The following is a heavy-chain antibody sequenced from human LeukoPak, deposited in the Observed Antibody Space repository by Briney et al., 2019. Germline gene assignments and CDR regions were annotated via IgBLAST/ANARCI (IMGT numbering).Heavy chain of an antibody. CDR3: ARATTAMVTGY. CDR2: IYYSGST. Sequence: SETLSLTCTVSGGSISSYYWSWIRQPPGKGLEWIGSIYYSGSTYYNPSLKSRVTISVDTSKNQFSLKLSSVTAADTAAYYCARATTAMVTGYWGQGTLVTVSS. V-gene: IGHV4-59*12. J-gene: IGHJ4*02. CDR1: GGSISSYY. D-gene: IGHD5-18*01.